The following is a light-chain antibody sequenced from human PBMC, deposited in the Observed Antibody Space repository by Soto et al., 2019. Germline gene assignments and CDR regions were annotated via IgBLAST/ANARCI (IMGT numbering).Light chain of an antibody. CDR3: QSYDSSLSGWGV. Sequence: QSVLTQPASVSGAPGQRVTISCTGSSSNIGAGYDVHWYQQLPGTDPKLLIYGNSNRPSGVPDRFSGSKSGTSASLDITVLQAEDEADYYCQSYDSSLSGWGVFGGGTKLTVL. V-gene: IGLV1-40*01. CDR2: GNS. J-gene: IGLJ3*02. CDR1: SSNIGAGYD.